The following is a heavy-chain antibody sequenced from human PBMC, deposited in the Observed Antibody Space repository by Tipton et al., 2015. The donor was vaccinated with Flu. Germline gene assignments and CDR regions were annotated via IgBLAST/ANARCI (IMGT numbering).Heavy chain of an antibody. Sequence: TLSLTCTVSGGSISSYYWSWIRQPAGKGLEWIGGIYTSGSTNYNPSLKSRVTMSVDTSKNQFSLKLSSVTAADTAVYYCAGSLTYYYDSTAADAFDIWGQGTMVTVSS. J-gene: IGHJ3*02. CDR2: IYTSGST. D-gene: IGHD3-22*01. CDR1: GGSISSYY. CDR3: AGSLTYYYDSTAADAFDI. V-gene: IGHV4-4*07.